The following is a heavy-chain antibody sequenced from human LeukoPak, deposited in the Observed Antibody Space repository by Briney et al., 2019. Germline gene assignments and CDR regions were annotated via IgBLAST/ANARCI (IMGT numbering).Heavy chain of an antibody. Sequence: ASVKVSCKASGGTFSSYAISWVRHAPGQGLELMGRIIPILGIANYAQKFQGRVTITADKSTSTAYMELSSLRSEDTAVYYCARGSTESGGSALYYYYYMDVWGKGTTVTVSS. D-gene: IGHD2-15*01. CDR2: IIPILGIA. V-gene: IGHV1-69*04. CDR1: GGTFSSYA. J-gene: IGHJ6*03. CDR3: ARGSTESGGSALYYYYYMDV.